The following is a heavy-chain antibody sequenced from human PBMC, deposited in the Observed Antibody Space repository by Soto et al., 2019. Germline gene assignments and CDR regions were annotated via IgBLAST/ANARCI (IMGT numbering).Heavy chain of an antibody. CDR2: VSGSGGGT. CDR3: AKGADRWRSARESFDI. D-gene: IGHD3-16*01. CDR1: GCTFSSYA. Sequence: PGGSLRLSCAASGCTFSSYAMSWVRQAPGKGLEWVSAVSGSGGGTYYADSVKGRFAISRDNSKNTLYLQMNTLRAEDTAVYSCAKGADRWRSARESFDIWGQGTMVTVSS. V-gene: IGHV3-23*01. J-gene: IGHJ3*02.